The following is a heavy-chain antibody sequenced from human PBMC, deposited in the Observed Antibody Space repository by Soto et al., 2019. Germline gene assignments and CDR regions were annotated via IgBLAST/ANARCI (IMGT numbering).Heavy chain of an antibody. V-gene: IGHV4-31*03. CDR3: ARGDWPTQMDV. CDR2: IYFSGST. Sequence: SYTLSLTCTVSGGSISGGTYYWSWIRQPPGQGLEWIGYIYFSGSTYYNPSLKSRVIISVDTSKNQFSLRLSSVTAADTAVYYCARGDWPTQMDVWGQGTTVTVSS. J-gene: IGHJ6*02. CDR1: GGSISGGTYY. D-gene: IGHD2-21*01.